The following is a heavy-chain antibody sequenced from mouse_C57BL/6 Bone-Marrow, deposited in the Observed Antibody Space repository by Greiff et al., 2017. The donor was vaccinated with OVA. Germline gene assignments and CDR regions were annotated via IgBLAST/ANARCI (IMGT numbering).Heavy chain of an antibody. J-gene: IGHJ4*01. V-gene: IGHV1-4*01. CDR3: ARWDSGNSFMYY. CDR2: INPSSGYT. CDR1: GYTFTSYT. Sequence: VQLQQSGAELVRPGASVKMSCKASGYTFTSYTMPWVKQRPGQGLEWIGYINPSSGYTKYNQKFKDKATLTADNSSSTAYMQLSSLTSEDSAVYYCARWDSGNSFMYYCGQGTSVTVSS. D-gene: IGHD1-1*01.